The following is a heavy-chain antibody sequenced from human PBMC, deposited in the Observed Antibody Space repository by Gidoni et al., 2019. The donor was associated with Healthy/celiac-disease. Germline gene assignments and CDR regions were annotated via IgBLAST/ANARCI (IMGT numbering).Heavy chain of an antibody. J-gene: IGHJ4*02. Sequence: EVQLVQSGAEVKKPGASLRIYCKGSVYSFTSYWISWVRQMPGKGLEWMGRIDPSDSYTNYSTSFQGHVTISADKSSSTAYLQWSSLKASDTAMYYCARRVSSWYPSSWGQGTLVTVSS. CDR2: IDPSDSYT. CDR3: ARRVSSWYPSS. D-gene: IGHD6-13*01. CDR1: VYSFTSYW. V-gene: IGHV5-10-1*01.